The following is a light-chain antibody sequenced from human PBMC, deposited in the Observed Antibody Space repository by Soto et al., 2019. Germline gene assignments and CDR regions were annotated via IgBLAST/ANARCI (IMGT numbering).Light chain of an antibody. J-gene: IGKJ1*01. V-gene: IGKV3-15*01. CDR1: QSVSSN. Sequence: EIVMTQSPATLSVSPGERATLSCRASQSVSSNLAWYQQKPGQAPRLLIYGASTRATGIPARFSGSGSGTGFTLTISSLPSEDFAVYYCQQYNNWPPWTFGQGTKVEIK. CDR2: GAS. CDR3: QQYNNWPPWT.